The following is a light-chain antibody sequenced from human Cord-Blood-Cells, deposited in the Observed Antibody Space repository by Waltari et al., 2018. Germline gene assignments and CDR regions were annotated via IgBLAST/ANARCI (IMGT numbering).Light chain of an antibody. CDR2: RNK. V-gene: IGLV1-44*01. Sequence: QSVLTQPPSASGTPGQRVTISCSGSSSNIGSNTVNWYQQLPGTAPKLLICRNKQRPSGVPDRFSCSKSGTSASLAISGLQAEDEADYYCAAWDDSLNGWVFGGGTKLTVL. CDR3: AAWDDSLNGWV. J-gene: IGLJ3*02. CDR1: SSNIGSNT.